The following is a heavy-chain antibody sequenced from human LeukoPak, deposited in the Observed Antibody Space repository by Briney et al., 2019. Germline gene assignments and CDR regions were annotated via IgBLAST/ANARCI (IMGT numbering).Heavy chain of an antibody. CDR1: GFTSNNYA. Sequence: GGSLRLSCAASGFTSNNYAMTWVRQAPGKGLEWVSAITGSGAYTNYADSVKGRSTISRDNSKNTIYVQMNSLRAEDTAIYYCAKRSSTSSGYFDFWGRGTLVTVSS. J-gene: IGHJ4*02. CDR2: ITGSGAYT. D-gene: IGHD3-22*01. V-gene: IGHV3-23*01. CDR3: AKRSSTSSGYFDF.